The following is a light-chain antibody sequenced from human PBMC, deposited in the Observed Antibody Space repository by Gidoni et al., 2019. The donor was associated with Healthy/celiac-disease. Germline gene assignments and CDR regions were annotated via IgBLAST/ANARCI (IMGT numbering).Light chain of an antibody. CDR2: GAS. J-gene: IGKJ5*01. CDR3: QQYNSWPPIT. CDR1: HNINSD. Sequence: EIVMTQSPATLSLSPGERVTLSCRASHNINSDLAWYQQKPGQAPSLLIYGASTSATGIPARYSGSGSGTDFTLTIGSLQSEDCAVYYCQQYNSWPPITFXXXTRLEIK. V-gene: IGKV3-15*01.